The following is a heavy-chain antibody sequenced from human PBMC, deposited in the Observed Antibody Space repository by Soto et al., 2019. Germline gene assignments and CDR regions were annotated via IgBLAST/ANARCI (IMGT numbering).Heavy chain of an antibody. D-gene: IGHD2-15*01. J-gene: IGHJ3*02. CDR1: GVSIGSHF. CDR3: ARLQYTVVTALDI. CDR2: IYHTVNT. Sequence: XATLSLPCSVSGVSIGSHFGSWIRQAPGKGPELVGYIYHTVNTNYNPALKSRVTISMDTSENQLSLQLSSVTAADTAVYYCARLQYTVVTALDIWGQGTMVTVSS. V-gene: IGHV4-59*11.